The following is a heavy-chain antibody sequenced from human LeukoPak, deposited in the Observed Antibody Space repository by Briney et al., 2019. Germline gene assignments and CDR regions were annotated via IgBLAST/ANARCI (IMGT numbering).Heavy chain of an antibody. CDR2: TYYRSEWYN. Sequence: SQTLSLTCAISGDSVSSNTTAWNWIKQSPSRDLEWLGRTYYRSEWYNDYAESVKSRITINADTSKNQFSLQLNSVTPEDTAVYYCARDRTADSFAIANWGQGTLVTVSS. J-gene: IGHJ4*02. CDR3: ARDRTADSFAIAN. CDR1: GDSVSSNTTA. V-gene: IGHV6-1*01. D-gene: IGHD2-21*02.